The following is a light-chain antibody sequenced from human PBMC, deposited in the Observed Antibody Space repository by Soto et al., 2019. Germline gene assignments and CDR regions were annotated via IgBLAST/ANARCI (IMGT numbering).Light chain of an antibody. CDR2: DPS. CDR1: QSVSSY. V-gene: IGKV3-11*01. CDR3: QQRSNLPAFS. J-gene: IGKJ3*01. Sequence: VLIETKGTEYLCVGERGRFCCRATQSVSSYLAWYQQKPGQAPRLLIYDPSNRATGIPASFSGSGSGTDITLTCGIRIPEDLPFYYWQQRSNLPAFSFGPGTKLD.